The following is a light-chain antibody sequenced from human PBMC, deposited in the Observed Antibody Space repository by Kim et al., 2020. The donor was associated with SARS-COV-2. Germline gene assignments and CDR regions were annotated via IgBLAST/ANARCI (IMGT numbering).Light chain of an antibody. CDR2: GAS. Sequence: IVMTQSPATLSVSPGERVTLSCRANQSVKNNLAWYQQRPGQAPRLLIYGASTRATDISARFSGSGSGTEFTLTIRSLQSEDLAVYYCQQYNDWPLLTFGGGTKVDIK. J-gene: IGKJ4*01. CDR1: QSVKNN. CDR3: QQYNDWPLLT. V-gene: IGKV3-15*01.